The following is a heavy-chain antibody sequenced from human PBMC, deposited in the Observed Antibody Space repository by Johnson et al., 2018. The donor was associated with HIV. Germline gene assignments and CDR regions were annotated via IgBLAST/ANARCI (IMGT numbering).Heavy chain of an antibody. V-gene: IGHV3-30-3*01. Sequence: QVQLVESGGGVVQPGTSLRLSCAASGFTFSSYYMSWVRQAPGKGLEWVAVISYDGSNKYYADSVKGRFTISRDNSKNTLYLQMNSLRAEDTAVYYCATEGGTGAFDIWGQGTIVTVSS. CDR1: GFTFSSYY. CDR3: ATEGGTGAFDI. CDR2: ISYDGSNK. D-gene: IGHD2-15*01. J-gene: IGHJ3*02.